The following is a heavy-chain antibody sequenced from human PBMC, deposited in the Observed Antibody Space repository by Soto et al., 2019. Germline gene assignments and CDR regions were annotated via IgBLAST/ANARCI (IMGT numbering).Heavy chain of an antibody. D-gene: IGHD3-22*01. Sequence: SETLSLTCTVSDGSIGSYYWSWIRQPPGKGLEWIGYIYYSGSTNYNPSLKSRVTISVDTSKNQFSLKLSSVTAADTAVYYCARDGHYYDSSGYYHNWFDPWGQGTLVTVSS. CDR1: DGSIGSYY. J-gene: IGHJ5*02. CDR2: IYYSGST. CDR3: ARDGHYYDSSGYYHNWFDP. V-gene: IGHV4-59*01.